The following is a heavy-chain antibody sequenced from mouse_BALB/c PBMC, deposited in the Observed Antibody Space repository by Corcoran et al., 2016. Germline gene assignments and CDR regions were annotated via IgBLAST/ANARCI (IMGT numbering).Heavy chain of an antibody. V-gene: IGHV14-3*02. D-gene: IGHD4-1*01. J-gene: IGHJ1*01. CDR3: ANWDWYFDV. Sequence: EVKLQQSGAELVKPGASVRLSCTASCFNIKDTYLHWVKQRPEPGLEWIGRIDPANGNTKYDPKFQGKATLTADTSSNTAYLQLSSLTSEDTAVYYCANWDWYFDVWGAGTTVTVSS. CDR1: CFNIKDTY. CDR2: IDPANGNT.